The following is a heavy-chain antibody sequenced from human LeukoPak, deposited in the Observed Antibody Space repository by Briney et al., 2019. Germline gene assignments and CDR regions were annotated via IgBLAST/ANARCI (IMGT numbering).Heavy chain of an antibody. CDR1: GFTFSSYA. CDR3: AKCLGSFGVVIAYFDY. J-gene: IGHJ4*02. Sequence: GGSLRLSCAASGFTFSSYAMSWVRQAPREGLEWVSAISGSGGSTYYAGSVKGRFTISRDNSKNTLYLQMNSLRAEDTAVDYCAKCLGSFGVVIAYFDYWGQGALVTVSS. D-gene: IGHD3-3*01. CDR2: ISGSGGST. V-gene: IGHV3-23*01.